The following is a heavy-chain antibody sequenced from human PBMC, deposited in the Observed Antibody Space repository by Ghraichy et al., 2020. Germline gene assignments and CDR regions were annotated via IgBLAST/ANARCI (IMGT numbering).Heavy chain of an antibody. CDR2: ISYDGSNK. CDR3: AKAGGFTMVRGAPVVY. CDR1: GFTFSSYG. Sequence: GESLNISCAASGFTFSSYGMHWVRQAPGKGLEWVAVISYDGSNKYYADSVKGRFTIFRDNSKNTLYLQMNSLRAEDTAVYYCAKAGGFTMVRGAPVVYWGQGTLVTVSS. D-gene: IGHD3-10*01. J-gene: IGHJ4*02. V-gene: IGHV3-30*18.